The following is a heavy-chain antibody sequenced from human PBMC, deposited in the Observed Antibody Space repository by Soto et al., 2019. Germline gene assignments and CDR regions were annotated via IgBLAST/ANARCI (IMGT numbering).Heavy chain of an antibody. CDR2: ISYDGSNK. Sequence: QVQLVESGGGVVQPGRSLRLSCAASGFTFSSYGMHWVRQAPGKGLEWVAVISYDGSNKYYADSVKGRFTISRDNSKNRLYRQMNSLRAEDTAVYDCAKDRNYFDYWGQGTLVTVSS. V-gene: IGHV3-30*18. J-gene: IGHJ4*02. CDR3: AKDRNYFDY. CDR1: GFTFSSYG.